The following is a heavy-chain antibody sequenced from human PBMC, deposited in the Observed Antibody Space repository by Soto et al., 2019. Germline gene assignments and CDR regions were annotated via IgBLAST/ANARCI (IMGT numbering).Heavy chain of an antibody. CDR2: ISASSSSI. D-gene: IGHD1-20*01. Sequence: DVQLVESGGGLVKPGGSLRLSCAASGFNFITFSMNWVRQAPGKGLEWVSSISASSSSIYYEESVKGRFTVSRDNAKNSLYLQMNSLTAEDTALYYCVRDAYNRDAFDIWGQGTTVTVSS. CDR1: GFNFITFS. J-gene: IGHJ3*02. CDR3: VRDAYNRDAFDI. V-gene: IGHV3-21*01.